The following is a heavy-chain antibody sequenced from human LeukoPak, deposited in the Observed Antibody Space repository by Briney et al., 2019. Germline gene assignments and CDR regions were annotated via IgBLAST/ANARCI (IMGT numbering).Heavy chain of an antibody. CDR3: PKDRGTITMIVLIAVPGPSHFFDY. J-gene: IGHJ4*02. V-gene: IGHV3-23*01. Sequence: GGSLRLSCAASGFTFNNYAMTWVRQAPGKGLEWVSHISDNGRSTYYAESVKGRLTIATDNSKNRLYLQMNSLTTTRPATYYCPKDRGTITMIVLIAVPGPSHFFDYWGQGTLVTVSS. CDR1: GFTFNNYA. CDR2: ISDNGRST. D-gene: IGHD3-22*01.